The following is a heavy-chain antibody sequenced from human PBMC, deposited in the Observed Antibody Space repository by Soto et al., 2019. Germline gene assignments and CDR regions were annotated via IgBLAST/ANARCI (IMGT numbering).Heavy chain of an antibody. Sequence: ASVKVSCKAAGYTFTGYYMHWVRQAPGQGLEWMGWINPKSGGTNYAQKFQGRVTMTRDTSISTAYMELSRLRSDDTAVYYCARDRGCCSSNGCCNFDHWGHGTLVTVSS. J-gene: IGHJ4*01. V-gene: IGHV1-2*02. CDR3: ARDRGCCSSNGCCNFDH. CDR2: INPKSGGT. D-gene: IGHD2-2*01. CDR1: GYTFTGYY.